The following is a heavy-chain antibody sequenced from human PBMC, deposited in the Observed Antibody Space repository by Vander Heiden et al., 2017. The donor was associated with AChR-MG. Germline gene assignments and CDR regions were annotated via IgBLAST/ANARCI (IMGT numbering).Heavy chain of an antibody. CDR3: ARGRGYSYGYTDY. V-gene: IGHV3-48*01. CDR1: GFTFSSHR. D-gene: IGHD5-18*01. J-gene: IGHJ4*02. Sequence: EVQLVESGGGLVQPGGSLRPSCAASGFTFSSHRINWARPAPGKGLEWVSYISNSSTIYYADSVKGRFTISRDNAKNSLSLQMDSLRAEDTAVYYCARGRGYSYGYTDYWGQGTLVTVSS. CDR2: ISNSSTI.